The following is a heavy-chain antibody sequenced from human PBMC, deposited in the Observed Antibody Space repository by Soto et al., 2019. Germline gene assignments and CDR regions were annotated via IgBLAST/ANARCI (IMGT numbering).Heavy chain of an antibody. CDR1: GGSISSGDYY. V-gene: IGHV4-30-4*01. CDR2: IYYRGST. D-gene: IGHD5-18*01. J-gene: IGHJ4*02. Sequence: QVQLQESGPGLVKPSQTLSLTCTVSGGSISSGDYYWSWIRQPPGKGLEWIGYIYYRGSTYYNPSRKSRVTISVDTSQNQFSRKLSSVTAADTAVYYCASNSYGYTLYDYWGQGTLVTVSS. CDR3: ASNSYGYTLYDY.